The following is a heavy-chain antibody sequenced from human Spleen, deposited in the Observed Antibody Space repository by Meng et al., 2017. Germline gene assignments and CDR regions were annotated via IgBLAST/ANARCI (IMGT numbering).Heavy chain of an antibody. V-gene: IGHV3-21*01. CDR2: ISSSSSYI. D-gene: IGHD3-22*01. CDR3: ARGRIYDTSGYYEWYFDL. J-gene: IGHJ2*01. CDR1: GFTFSSYS. Sequence: EVQLVESGGGLVKPGGSLRLSCAASGFTFSSYSMNWVRQAPGKGLEWVSSISSSSSYIYYADSVKGRFTISRDNAKNSLYLQMNSLRAEDTAVYYCARGRIYDTSGYYEWYFDLWGRGTLVTVSS.